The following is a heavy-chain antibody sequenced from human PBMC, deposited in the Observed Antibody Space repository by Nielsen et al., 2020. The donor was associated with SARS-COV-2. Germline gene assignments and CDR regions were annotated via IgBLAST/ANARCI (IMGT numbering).Heavy chain of an antibody. Sequence: SGPTLVKPTQTLTLTCTFSGFSLSTSGMCVSWIRQPPGKALEWLARIDWDDDQYYSTSLKTRLTISKDTSKNQVVLTMTNMDPVDTATYYCARISHYGSSWPYYYYGMDVWGQGTTVTVSS. V-gene: IGHV2-70*11. CDR2: IDWDDDQ. D-gene: IGHD6-13*01. CDR1: GFSLSTSGMC. J-gene: IGHJ6*02. CDR3: ARISHYGSSWPYYYYGMDV.